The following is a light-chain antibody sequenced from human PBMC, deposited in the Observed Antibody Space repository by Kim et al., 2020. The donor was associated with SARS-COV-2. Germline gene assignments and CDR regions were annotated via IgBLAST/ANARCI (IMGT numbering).Light chain of an antibody. CDR3: QQYYTAPYT. CDR2: WAP. J-gene: IGKJ2*01. CDR1: QNILYNANNKNY. V-gene: IGKV4-1*01. Sequence: RASINCKSSQNILYNANNKNYLAWYQQRTGRPPKLLIYWAPTPESGVPDRFSGSGSGADFTLTISGLQAEDVAFYYCQQYYTAPYTFGQGTKREI.